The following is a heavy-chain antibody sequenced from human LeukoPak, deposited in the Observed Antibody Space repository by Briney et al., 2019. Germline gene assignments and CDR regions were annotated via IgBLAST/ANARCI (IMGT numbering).Heavy chain of an antibody. V-gene: IGHV1-2*02. J-gene: IGHJ6*03. D-gene: IGHD2-2*01. CDR3: ARDIVVVPAANPSGYYYYYMDV. CDR2: INPNSGGT. Sequence: GSVKVSCKASGYTFTGYYMHWVRQAPGQGLEWMGWINPNSGGTNYAQKFQGRVTMTRDTSISTAYMELSRLRSDDTAVYYCARDIVVVPAANPSGYYYYYMDVWGKGTTVTVSS. CDR1: GYTFTGYY.